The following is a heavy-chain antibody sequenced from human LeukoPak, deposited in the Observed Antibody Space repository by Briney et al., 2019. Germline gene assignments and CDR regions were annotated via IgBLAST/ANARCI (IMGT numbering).Heavy chain of an antibody. Sequence: SETLSLTCSVSGTSISSSGYFWGWIRQPPGKRLQWIGSIHYSGSTFYNPSLKSRVTISQDTSKDQFSLKLTSVTAADTAVYYCAALDSSSGWFDPWGRGILVTVSS. J-gene: IGHJ5*02. CDR2: IHYSGST. CDR3: AALDSSSGWFDP. D-gene: IGHD6-6*01. CDR1: GTSISSSGYF. V-gene: IGHV4-39*01.